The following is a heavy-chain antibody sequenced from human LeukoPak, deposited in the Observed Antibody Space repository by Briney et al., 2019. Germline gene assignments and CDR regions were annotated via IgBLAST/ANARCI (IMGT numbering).Heavy chain of an antibody. V-gene: IGHV1-69*05. D-gene: IGHD6-19*01. Sequence: ASVKVSCKASGGTFSSYVISWVRQAPGQGLEWMGGIIPIFGTANYAQKFQGRVTITTDESTSTAYMELSSLRSEDTAVYYCARGRTVAALGDYWGQGTLVTVSS. CDR2: IIPIFGTA. CDR3: ARGRTVAALGDY. J-gene: IGHJ4*02. CDR1: GGTFSSYV.